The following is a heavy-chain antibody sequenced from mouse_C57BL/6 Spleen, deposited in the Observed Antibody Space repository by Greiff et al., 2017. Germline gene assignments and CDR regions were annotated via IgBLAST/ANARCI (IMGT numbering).Heavy chain of an antibody. Sequence: EVKLEESGPGLVKPSQSLSLTCSVTGYSITSGYYWNWIRQFPGNKLEWMGYISYDGSNNYNPSLKNRISITRDTSKNQFFLKLNSVTTEDTATYYCAVYYDYDEGLAYWGQGTLVTVSA. CDR3: AVYYDYDEGLAY. D-gene: IGHD2-4*01. V-gene: IGHV3-6*01. CDR1: GYSITSGYY. CDR2: ISYDGSN. J-gene: IGHJ3*01.